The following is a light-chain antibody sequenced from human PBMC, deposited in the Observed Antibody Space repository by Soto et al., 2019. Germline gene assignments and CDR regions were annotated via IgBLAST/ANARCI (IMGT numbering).Light chain of an antibody. CDR2: DAS. Sequence: DIQMTQSPSTLSASVGDRVTITCRASQSISSWLAWYQQKPGKAPKLLIYDASSLESGVPSRFSGSGSGTEFTLTISSLQPDDFATYYCQQYNSYWWTFGQGSKVE. CDR1: QSISSW. CDR3: QQYNSYWWT. J-gene: IGKJ1*01. V-gene: IGKV1-5*01.